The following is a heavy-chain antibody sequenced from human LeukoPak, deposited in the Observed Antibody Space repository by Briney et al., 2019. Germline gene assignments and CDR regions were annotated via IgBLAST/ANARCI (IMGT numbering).Heavy chain of an antibody. CDR2: INHSGST. Sequence: PSETLSLTCAVYGGSFSGYYWSWIRQPPGKGLEWIGEINHSGSTNYNPSLKSRVTISVDTSKNKFSLKLSSVTAADTAVYYCARADTAMVPFDYWGQGTLVTVSS. CDR1: GGSFSGYY. CDR3: ARADTAMVPFDY. V-gene: IGHV4-34*01. D-gene: IGHD5-18*01. J-gene: IGHJ4*02.